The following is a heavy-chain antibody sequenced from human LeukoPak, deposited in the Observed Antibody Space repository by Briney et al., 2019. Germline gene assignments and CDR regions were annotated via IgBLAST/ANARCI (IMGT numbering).Heavy chain of an antibody. Sequence: ASVKVSCKASGGTFSSYAISWVRQAPGQGLEWMGGIIPIFGTANYAQKFQGRVTITAAESTSTAYMELSSLRSEDTAVYYCARDRQTDIVVVVAGSPALNWFDPWGQGTLVTVSS. CDR3: ARDRQTDIVVVVAGSPALNWFDP. CDR2: IIPIFGTA. V-gene: IGHV1-69*13. J-gene: IGHJ5*02. D-gene: IGHD2-15*01. CDR1: GGTFSSYA.